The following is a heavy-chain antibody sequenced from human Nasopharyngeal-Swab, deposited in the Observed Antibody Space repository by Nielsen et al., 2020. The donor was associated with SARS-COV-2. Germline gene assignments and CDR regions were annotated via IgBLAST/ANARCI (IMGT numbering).Heavy chain of an antibody. CDR2: IYPGNSDT. J-gene: IGHJ5*02. CDR3: ARRAARDGYNYEVDP. D-gene: IGHD5-24*01. V-gene: IGHV5-51*01. CDR1: GYSFANYW. Sequence: GESLKISCTGFGYSFANYWIGWVRQMPGKGLEWMGSIYPGNSDTRYSPAFHGRVTISADKSINTAYLQWTSLRASDTAVYYCARRAARDGYNYEVDPWGQGTLVTV.